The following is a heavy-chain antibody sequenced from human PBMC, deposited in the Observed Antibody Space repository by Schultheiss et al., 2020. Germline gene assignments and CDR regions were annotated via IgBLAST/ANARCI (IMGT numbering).Heavy chain of an antibody. V-gene: IGHV3-NL1*01. CDR3: ANLGGDRPLDY. D-gene: IGHD3-16*01. CDR2: IYSGGST. Sequence: GESLKISCAASGFTFSSYGMHWVRQAPGKGLEWVAVIYSGGSTYYADSVKGRFTISRDNSKNTLYLQMNSLRAEDTAVYYCANLGGDRPLDYWGQGTLVTVSS. J-gene: IGHJ4*02. CDR1: GFTFSSYG.